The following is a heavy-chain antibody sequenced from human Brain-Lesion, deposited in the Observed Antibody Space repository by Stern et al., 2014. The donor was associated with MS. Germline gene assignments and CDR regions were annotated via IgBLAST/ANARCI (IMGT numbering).Heavy chain of an antibody. J-gene: IGHJ6*02. CDR3: ARVDCSGTNCFYYYYGMDV. V-gene: IGHV3-21*01. CDR2: ISVGTDYI. Sequence: EVQLVESGGGLVKPGGSLRLSCEASGFTFNSYSMNWVRQAPGKGLEWVSSISVGTDYISYADSVKGRFPISRDNAKNSLFLQMNTLRAEDTAVYYCARVDCSGTNCFYYYYGMDVWGQGTTVTVSS. D-gene: IGHD2-2*01. CDR1: GFTFNSYS.